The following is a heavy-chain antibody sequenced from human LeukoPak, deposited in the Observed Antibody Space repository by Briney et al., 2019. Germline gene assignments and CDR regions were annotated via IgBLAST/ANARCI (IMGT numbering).Heavy chain of an antibody. CDR2: VFYSGST. V-gene: IGHV4-39*01. CDR3: ARVNWNDVGAFDY. Sequence: SETLSLTCTVSGGSISSSIYYWGWIRQPPGKGLEWIGSVFYSGSTYYNPSLKSRVTVSVDTSKNQFSLKLSSVTAADTAVYYCARVNWNDVGAFDYWGQGTLVTVSS. CDR1: GGSISSSIYY. D-gene: IGHD1-1*01. J-gene: IGHJ4*02.